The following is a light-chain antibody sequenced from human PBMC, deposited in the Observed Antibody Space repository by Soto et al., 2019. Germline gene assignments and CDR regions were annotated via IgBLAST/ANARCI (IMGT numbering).Light chain of an antibody. CDR3: SSYTNLKTRGCV. CDR2: EVT. Sequence: QSALTQPASVSGSPGQSITISCTGTSGDIGSYNRVSWYQQHPGKDPKLRIYEVTGRPSGVSNRFSVSKSGNTASLTISGLQAQYEAEYLHSSYTNLKTRGCVLGTGNKRTV. CDR1: SGDIGSYNR. V-gene: IGLV2-14*01. J-gene: IGLJ1*01.